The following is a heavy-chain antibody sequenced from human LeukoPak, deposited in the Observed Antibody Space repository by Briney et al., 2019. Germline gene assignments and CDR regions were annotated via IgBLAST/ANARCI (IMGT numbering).Heavy chain of an antibody. D-gene: IGHD4/OR15-4a*01. Sequence: SETLSLTCAVYGGSFSGYYWSWIRQPPGKGLEWIGEINHSGSTNYNPSLKSRVTISVDTSKDQFSLKLSSVTAADTAVYYCARVNGSGALDYWGQGTLVTVSS. CDR1: GGSFSGYY. CDR3: ARVNGSGALDY. CDR2: INHSGST. V-gene: IGHV4-34*01. J-gene: IGHJ4*02.